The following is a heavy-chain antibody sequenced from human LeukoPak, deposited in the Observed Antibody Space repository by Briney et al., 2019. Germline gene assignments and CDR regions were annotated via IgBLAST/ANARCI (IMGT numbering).Heavy chain of an antibody. D-gene: IGHD3-22*01. CDR1: GGSFSGYY. CDR2: INHSGST. V-gene: IGHV4-34*01. J-gene: IGHJ4*02. Sequence: SETLSLTCAVYGGSFSGYYWSWIRQPPGKGLEWIGEINHSGSTNYNPSLKSRVTISVDTSKNQFSLKLSSVTAADTAVHYCARGQRDYYDSSGYSPVDYWGQGTLVTVSS. CDR3: ARGQRDYYDSSGYSPVDY.